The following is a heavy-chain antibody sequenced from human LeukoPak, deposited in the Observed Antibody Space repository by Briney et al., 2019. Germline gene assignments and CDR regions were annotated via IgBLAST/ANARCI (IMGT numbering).Heavy chain of an antibody. CDR3: ARDLGGYYGSNY. V-gene: IGHV3-21*01. CDR1: GFSFSSYS. D-gene: IGHD3-10*01. CDR2: ISISSSYI. Sequence: GGSLRLSCAASGFSFSSYSMNWVRQTPGKGLEWVSSISISSSYIYFADSVKGRFTISRDNAKNSLYLQMNSLRAEDTAVYYCARDLGGYYGSNYWGQGTLVTVSS. J-gene: IGHJ4*02.